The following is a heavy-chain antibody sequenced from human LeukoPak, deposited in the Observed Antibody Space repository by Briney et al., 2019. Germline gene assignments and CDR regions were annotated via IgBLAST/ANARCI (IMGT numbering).Heavy chain of an antibody. CDR3: AKAGATPLLDY. CDR2: ISGSGGST. V-gene: IGHV3-23*01. Sequence: GGSLRLSCAASGFTFSSYAMSGVRQAPGKGLEWVSAISGSGGSTYYADSVKGRFTISRDNSKNTLYLQMNSLRPEDPALYYCAKAGATPLLDYWGQGTLVTVSS. CDR1: GFTFSSYA. D-gene: IGHD5-12*01. J-gene: IGHJ4*02.